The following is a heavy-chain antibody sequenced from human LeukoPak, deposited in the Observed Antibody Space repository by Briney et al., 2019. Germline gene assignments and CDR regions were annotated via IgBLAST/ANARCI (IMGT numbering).Heavy chain of an antibody. Sequence: GGSLRLSCAASGFTFSSYEMNWVRQAPGKGLEWVSYISSSGSTIYYADSVKGRFTISRDNAKNSLYLQMNSLRAEDTAVYYCASLGADSSGWYDALDYWGQGTLVTVSS. V-gene: IGHV3-48*03. CDR1: GFTFSSYE. D-gene: IGHD6-19*01. CDR3: ASLGADSSGWYDALDY. CDR2: ISSSGSTI. J-gene: IGHJ4*02.